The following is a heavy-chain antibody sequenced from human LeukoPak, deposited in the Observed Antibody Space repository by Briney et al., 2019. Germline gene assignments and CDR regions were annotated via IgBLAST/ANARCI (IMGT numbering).Heavy chain of an antibody. CDR3: ARGGSYGLN. D-gene: IGHD1-26*01. CDR1: GYXFNAYW. V-gene: IGHV5-51*01. J-gene: IGHJ4*02. Sequence: PGESLKISCKGSGYXFNAYWISWVRQMPGRGLEWMGIIYPGDSETRYSPSFQGQVTMSADKSTTTAYLQWSSLKASDSAIYYCARGGSYGLNWGQGTLVTVSS. CDR2: IYPGDSET.